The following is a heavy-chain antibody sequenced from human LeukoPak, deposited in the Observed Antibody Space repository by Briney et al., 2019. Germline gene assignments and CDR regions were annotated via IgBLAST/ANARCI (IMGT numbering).Heavy chain of an antibody. J-gene: IGHJ5*02. D-gene: IGHD6-19*01. CDR1: GFTFSSYA. CDR2: ISGSGGST. Sequence: GGSLRLSCAASGFTFSSYAMSWVRQAPGKGLEWVSAISGSGGSTYYADSVKGLFTISRDNSKNTLYLQMNSLRAEDTAVYYCAKQNHDSSVWYRWFDPWGQGTLVTVSS. V-gene: IGHV3-23*01. CDR3: AKQNHDSSVWYRWFDP.